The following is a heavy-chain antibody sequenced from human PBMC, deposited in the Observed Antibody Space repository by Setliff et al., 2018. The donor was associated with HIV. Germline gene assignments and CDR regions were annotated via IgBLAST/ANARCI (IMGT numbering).Heavy chain of an antibody. J-gene: IGHJ4*02. CDR1: GFIFSDYA. Sequence: GESLKISCAASGFIFSDYAMHWVRQAPGKGLEWVAHIRFDGNREYYADSVKGRFTISRDNSKNTVYLEMNSLRAGDTAVYYCTKERGDGYGYYFHYWGQGTLVTV. CDR2: IRFDGNRE. V-gene: IGHV3-30*02. CDR3: TKERGDGYGYYFHY. D-gene: IGHD5-12*01.